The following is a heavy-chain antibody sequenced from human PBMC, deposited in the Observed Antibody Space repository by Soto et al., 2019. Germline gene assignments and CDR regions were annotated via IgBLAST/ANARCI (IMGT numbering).Heavy chain of an antibody. J-gene: IGHJ4*02. Sequence: GGSLRLSCAASGFTFRSFAMSWVRQAPGKGLEWVSAISASGGRTFYADSVKGRFTISRDNSKDTLYLQSNSLRGEDTAVYFCAKVTGGGYSYGYNYWGQGTLVTVSS. CDR1: GFTFRSFA. V-gene: IGHV3-23*01. CDR3: AKVTGGGYSYGYNY. CDR2: ISASGGRT. D-gene: IGHD5-18*01.